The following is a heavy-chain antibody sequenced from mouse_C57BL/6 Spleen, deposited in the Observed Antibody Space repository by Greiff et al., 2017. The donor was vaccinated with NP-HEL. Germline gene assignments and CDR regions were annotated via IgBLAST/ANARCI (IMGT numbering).Heavy chain of an antibody. Sequence: VQLQQSGAELARPGASVKLSCKASGYTFTSYGISWVKQRTGQGLEWIGEIYPRSGNTYYNEKFKGKATLTADKSSSTAYMELRSLTSEDSAVYFCARWGPFDYWGQGTTLTVSS. CDR3: ARWGPFDY. CDR1: GYTFTSYG. CDR2: IYPRSGNT. V-gene: IGHV1-81*01. J-gene: IGHJ2*01.